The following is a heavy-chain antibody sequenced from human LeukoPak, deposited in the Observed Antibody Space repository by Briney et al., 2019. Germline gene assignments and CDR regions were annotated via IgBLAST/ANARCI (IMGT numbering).Heavy chain of an antibody. CDR1: GFTVSSSY. CDR3: AREERMIPDY. V-gene: IGHV3-48*04. Sequence: GGSLRLSCAASGFTVSSSYMSWVRQAPGKGLEWVSYVSGSYSIIYYLDSVKGRFTISRDNAKNSLYLQMNSLRAEDTAVYYCAREERMIPDYWGQGTLVTVSS. D-gene: IGHD3-22*01. CDR2: VSGSYSII. J-gene: IGHJ4*02.